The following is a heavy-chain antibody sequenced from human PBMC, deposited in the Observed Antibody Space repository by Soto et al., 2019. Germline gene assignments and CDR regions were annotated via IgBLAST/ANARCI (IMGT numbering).Heavy chain of an antibody. V-gene: IGHV3-48*01. J-gene: IGHJ4*02. CDR1: GFTFSSYS. Sequence: EVQLVESGGGLVQPGGSLRLSCAASGFTFSSYSMNWVRQAPGKGLEWVSYISSSSSTIYYADSVKGRFTISRDNAKNSLYLQMNSLRAEDTAVYYCARDQTVAGKRRDPFDYRGQGTLVTVSS. CDR3: ARDQTVAGKRRDPFDY. D-gene: IGHD6-19*01. CDR2: ISSSSSTI.